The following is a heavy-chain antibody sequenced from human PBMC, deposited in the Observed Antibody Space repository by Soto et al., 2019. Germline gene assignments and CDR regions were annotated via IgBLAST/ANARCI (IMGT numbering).Heavy chain of an antibody. V-gene: IGHV3-23*01. J-gene: IGHJ5*02. D-gene: IGHD5-12*01. CDR3: SKWDGYGDQ. CDR2: ISGGGDST. CDR1: GFTFSTNS. Sequence: EVQLLESGGGLVQPWGSLRLSCAASGFTFSTNSMTWVRQAPGKGLEWVCGISGGGDSTHYADSVKGRFTISRDNSKNMVYLQMTRLTADDTAVYFCSKWDGYGDQWGQGTLVTVSS.